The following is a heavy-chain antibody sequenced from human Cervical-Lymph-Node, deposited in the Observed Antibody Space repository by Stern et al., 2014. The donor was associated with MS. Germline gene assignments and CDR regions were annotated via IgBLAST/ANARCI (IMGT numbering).Heavy chain of an antibody. V-gene: IGHV3-23*04. CDR1: GFTFSSYA. CDR2: IRGSGGST. Sequence: EVQLEESGGGLVQPGGSLRLSCAASGFTFSSYAMSWVRQAPGKGLEWVSAIRGSGGSTYYADSVKGLFTISRDNSKNTLYLQMNSLRAEDTAVYYCAIRPGYSYGFFDYWGQGTLVTVSS. D-gene: IGHD5-18*01. J-gene: IGHJ4*02. CDR3: AIRPGYSYGFFDY.